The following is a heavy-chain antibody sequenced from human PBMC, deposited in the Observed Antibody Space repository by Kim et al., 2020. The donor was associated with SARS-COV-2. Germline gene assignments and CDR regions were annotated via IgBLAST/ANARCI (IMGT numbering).Heavy chain of an antibody. CDR3: TTLLQLLNYFED. V-gene: IGHV5-10-1*01. CDR1: GYRFTSLT. Sequence: GESLKISCKGYGYRFTSLTIAWVRQVPGKGLEWMGDIEPSGSQTNYNPSFQGHVTMSVDKSKSTAYLQWSSLRASDTAIYYCTTLLQLLNYFEDWGQGTQVTVSS. CDR2: IEPSGSQT. J-gene: IGHJ4*02. D-gene: IGHD2-15*01.